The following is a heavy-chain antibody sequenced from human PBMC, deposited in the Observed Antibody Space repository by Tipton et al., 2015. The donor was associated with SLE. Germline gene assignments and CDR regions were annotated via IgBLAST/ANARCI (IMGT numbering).Heavy chain of an antibody. Sequence: GSLRLSCAASGFTFSSYAMHWVRQAPGKGLEYVSAISSNGGSTYYADSVKGRFTISRDNSKNTLYLQMGSLRAEDMAVYYCARDRQQLGRSAFDIWGQGTMVTVSS. CDR2: ISSNGGST. V-gene: IGHV3-64*02. J-gene: IGHJ3*02. CDR1: GFTFSSYA. D-gene: IGHD6-13*01. CDR3: ARDRQQLGRSAFDI.